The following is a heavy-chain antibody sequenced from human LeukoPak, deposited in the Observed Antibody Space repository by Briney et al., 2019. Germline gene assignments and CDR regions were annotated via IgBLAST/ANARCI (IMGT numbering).Heavy chain of an antibody. Sequence: GGSLRLSCAASGFTFSSYAMHWVRQAPGKGLEWVAVISYDGSNKYYADSVKGRFTISRDNAKNSLYLQMNSLRAEDTAVYYCAGGSGDDYWGQGTLVTVSS. CDR3: AGGSGDDY. CDR1: GFTFSSYA. CDR2: ISYDGSNK. D-gene: IGHD3-10*01. V-gene: IGHV3-30-3*01. J-gene: IGHJ4*02.